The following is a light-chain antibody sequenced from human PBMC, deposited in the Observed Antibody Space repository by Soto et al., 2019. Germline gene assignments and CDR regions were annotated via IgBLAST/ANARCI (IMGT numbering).Light chain of an antibody. Sequence: EIVLTQSPATLSLSPGERATLSCRASQSVSSRLAWYQQKPGQAPRLLISGASTRASGIPDRFSGSGSGTGFSLTISRLDPEDSAFYYCQQHNKWPITFGQGTRLEIK. CDR3: QQHNKWPIT. V-gene: IGKV3D-20*02. CDR1: QSVSSR. CDR2: GAS. J-gene: IGKJ5*01.